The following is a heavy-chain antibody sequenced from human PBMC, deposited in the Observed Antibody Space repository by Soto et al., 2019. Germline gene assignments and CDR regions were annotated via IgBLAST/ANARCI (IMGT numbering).Heavy chain of an antibody. Sequence: QVQLVQSGAEVKKPGASVKVSCTASGYTFTSYAMHWVRQAPGQMLEWMGWINAGNGNPKYSKKFQGRVTITRDTSASTAYMELSSLRSEDTAVYYCARGEGNRYSSSPKYFQHWGQGTLVTVSS. CDR3: ARGEGNRYSSSPKYFQH. V-gene: IGHV1-3*01. CDR1: GYTFTSYA. D-gene: IGHD6-13*01. CDR2: INAGNGNP. J-gene: IGHJ1*01.